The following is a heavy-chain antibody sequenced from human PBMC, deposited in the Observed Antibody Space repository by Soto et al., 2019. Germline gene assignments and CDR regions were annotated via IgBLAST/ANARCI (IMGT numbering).Heavy chain of an antibody. J-gene: IGHJ5*02. CDR2: ISSSGSTI. V-gene: IGHV3-11*01. D-gene: IGHD3-16*02. Sequence: GGSLRLSCAASGFTFSDYYMSWIRQAPGKGLEWVSYISSSGSTIYYADSVKGRFTISRDNAKNSLYLQMNSLRAEDTAVYYCARSLNYDYIWGSYRYIGGIDPWGQGTLVTVSS. CDR1: GFTFSDYY. CDR3: ARSLNYDYIWGSYRYIGGIDP.